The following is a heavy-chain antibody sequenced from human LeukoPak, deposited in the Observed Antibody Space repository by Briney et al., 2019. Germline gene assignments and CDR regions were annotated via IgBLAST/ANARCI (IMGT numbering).Heavy chain of an antibody. CDR2: IKQDGSEK. J-gene: IGHJ6*03. Sequence: GGSLRLSCAASGFTFSSYWMSWVRQAPGKGLEWVANIKQDGSEKYYVDSVKGRFTISRDNAKNSLYLQMNSLRAEDTAVYYCAGDGPDLYYYYMDVWGKGTTVTVSS. CDR1: GFTFSSYW. V-gene: IGHV3-7*01. CDR3: AGDGPDLYYYYMDV.